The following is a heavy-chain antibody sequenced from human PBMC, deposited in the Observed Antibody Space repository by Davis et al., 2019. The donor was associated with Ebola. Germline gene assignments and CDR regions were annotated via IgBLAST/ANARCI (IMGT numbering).Heavy chain of an antibody. D-gene: IGHD4-11*01. CDR3: VRAANDYSRPCDY. Sequence: GESLKISCAASGFTFSDYYMSWIRQAPGKGLEWVSYISSSSSYTNYADSVRGRFTISRDNAKNSLYLQMNSLRPEDTAVYYCVRAANDYSRPCDYWGQGTLVTVSS. J-gene: IGHJ4*02. V-gene: IGHV3-11*06. CDR1: GFTFSDYY. CDR2: ISSSSSYT.